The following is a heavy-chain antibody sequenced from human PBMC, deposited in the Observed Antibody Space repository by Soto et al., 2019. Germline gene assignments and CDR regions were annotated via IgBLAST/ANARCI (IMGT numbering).Heavy chain of an antibody. CDR2: IYPGDSDI. Sequence: GESLKISCKGSGYSFISYWIGWVRQMPGKGLERVGIIYPGDSDIRYSPYFQSQVTISADRSISTAYLQWSSLKASDTAMYYCAILLGGIFGVVIRIVFDMWGQGTKVSVTS. J-gene: IGHJ3*02. D-gene: IGHD3-3*01. CDR3: AILLGGIFGVVIRIVFDM. CDR1: GYSFISYW. V-gene: IGHV5-51*01.